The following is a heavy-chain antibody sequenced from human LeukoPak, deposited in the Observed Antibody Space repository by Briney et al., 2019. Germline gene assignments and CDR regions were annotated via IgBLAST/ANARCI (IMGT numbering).Heavy chain of an antibody. J-gene: IGHJ4*02. CDR3: ARLRITMVRGVRLYPDY. D-gene: IGHD3-10*01. CDR2: INPSGGST. Sequence: ASVKVSCKASGYTFTSYCMHWVRQAPGQGLEWMGIINPSGGSTSYAQKFQGRVTMTRDTSTSTVYMELSSLRSEDTAVYYCARLRITMVRGVRLYPDYWGQGTLVTVSS. V-gene: IGHV1-46*01. CDR1: GYTFTSYC.